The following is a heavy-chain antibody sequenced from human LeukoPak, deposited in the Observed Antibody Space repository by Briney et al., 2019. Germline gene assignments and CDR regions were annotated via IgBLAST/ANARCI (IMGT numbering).Heavy chain of an antibody. CDR2: MSGSGGT. Sequence: SETLSLTCTVSGGSISSYYWTWIRQSAGKGLEWIGRMSGSGGTTYNPSLKSRVTILVDMSNNQISLRLNSVTAADTAVYYCARAGGVLGYFDYWGQGALVTVSS. CDR3: ARAGGVLGYFDY. D-gene: IGHD3-10*01. V-gene: IGHV4-4*07. CDR1: GGSISSYY. J-gene: IGHJ4*02.